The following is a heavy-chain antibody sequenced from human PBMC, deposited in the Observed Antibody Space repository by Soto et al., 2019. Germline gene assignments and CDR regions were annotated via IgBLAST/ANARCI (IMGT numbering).Heavy chain of an antibody. CDR1: GGSISSYY. V-gene: IGHV4-59*01. CDR3: TKPKGDSRTYNGMDV. CDR2: IYYSGST. D-gene: IGHD2-21*02. Sequence: SETLSLTCTVSGGSISSYYWSWTRQPPGKGLEWIGYIYYSGSTNYNPSLKSRVTISVDTSKNQFSLKLSSVTAADTAVYYCTKPKGDSRTYNGMDVWGQGTTVTVSS. J-gene: IGHJ6*02.